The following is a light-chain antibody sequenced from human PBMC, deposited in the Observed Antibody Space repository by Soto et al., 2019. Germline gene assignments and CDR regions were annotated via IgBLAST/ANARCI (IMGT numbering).Light chain of an antibody. CDR3: LQYSSHSWT. CDR2: KAS. J-gene: IGKJ1*01. CDR1: QSISSW. Sequence: DIQMTQSPSTLSASLGDRVTITCRASQSISSWVAWYQQKPGRAPKLLIYKASTLESGVPSRFSGSGSGTEFTLTISRLQPDDVATYYCLQYSSHSWTFGQGAKVDIK. V-gene: IGKV1-5*03.